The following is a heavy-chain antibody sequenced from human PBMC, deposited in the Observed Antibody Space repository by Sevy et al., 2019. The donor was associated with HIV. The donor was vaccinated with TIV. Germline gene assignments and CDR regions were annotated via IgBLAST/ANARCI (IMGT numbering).Heavy chain of an antibody. J-gene: IGHJ4*02. Sequence: GGSLRLSCAASGFTFSNYAMSWVRQTPGKGLEWVSAISGSAHRTYYTDSVKGRFTISRDNSKNMLFLQMNSLRAEDTAVYYCVREVSVDSYSDYWGQGTLVTVSS. CDR3: VREVSVDSYSDY. CDR2: ISGSAHRT. D-gene: IGHD3-10*01. CDR1: GFTFSNYA. V-gene: IGHV3-23*01.